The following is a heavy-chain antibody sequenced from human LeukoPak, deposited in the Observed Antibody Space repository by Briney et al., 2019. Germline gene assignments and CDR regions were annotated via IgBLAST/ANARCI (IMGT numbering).Heavy chain of an antibody. D-gene: IGHD3-22*01. J-gene: IGHJ5*02. CDR3: ARARRPITIIVNWFDP. CDR2: ISAYNGNT. CDR1: GYTFTSYG. Sequence: ASVKVSCKASGYTFTSYGISWVRQAPGQGLEWMGWISAYNGNTNYAQKLQGRVTMTTDTSTSTAYMELRSLRSDDTAVYYCARARRPITIIVNWFDPWGQGTLVTVSS. V-gene: IGHV1-18*01.